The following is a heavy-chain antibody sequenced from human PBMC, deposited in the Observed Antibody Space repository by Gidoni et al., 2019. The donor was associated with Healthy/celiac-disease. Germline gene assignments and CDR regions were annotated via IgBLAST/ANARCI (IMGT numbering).Heavy chain of an antibody. CDR3: ARRSDYYGSGRLT. Sequence: QLQLQESGPGLVKPSETLSLTCTVSGCSISSSSYYWGWIRQPPGKGLEWIGSIYYSGSTYYNPSLKSRVTISVDTSKNQFSLKLSSVTAADTAVYYCARRSDYYGSGRLTWGQGTLVTVSS. D-gene: IGHD3-10*01. CDR1: GCSISSSSYY. V-gene: IGHV4-39*01. CDR2: IYYSGST. J-gene: IGHJ5*02.